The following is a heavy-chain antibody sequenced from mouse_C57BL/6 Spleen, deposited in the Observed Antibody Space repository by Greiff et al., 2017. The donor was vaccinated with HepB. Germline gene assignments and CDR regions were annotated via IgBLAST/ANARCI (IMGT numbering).Heavy chain of an antibody. CDR1: GYTFSSYA. V-gene: IGHV5-9-1*02. D-gene: IGHD4-1*01. CDR2: ISSGGDYI. CDR3: TREGDWDWDDAMDY. J-gene: IGHJ4*01. Sequence: DVKLVESGEGLVKPGGSLKLSCAASGYTFSSYAMSWVRQTPEKRLEWVAYISSGGDYIYYADTVKGRFTISRDNARNTLYLQMSSLKSEDTAMYYCTREGDWDWDDAMDYWGQGTSVTVSS.